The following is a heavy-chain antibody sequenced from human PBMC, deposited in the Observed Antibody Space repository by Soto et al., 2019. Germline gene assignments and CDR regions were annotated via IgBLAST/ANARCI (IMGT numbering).Heavy chain of an antibody. V-gene: IGHV3-30*18. CDR3: AKSIQYSSGWYLDAFDI. J-gene: IGHJ3*02. D-gene: IGHD6-19*01. CDR1: GFTFSSYG. Sequence: PGGSLRLSCAASGFTFSSYGMHWVRQAPGKGLEWVAVISYDGSNKYYADSVKGRFTISRDNSKNTLYLQMNSLRAEDTAVYYCAKSIQYSSGWYLDAFDIWGQGTMVTVSS. CDR2: ISYDGSNK.